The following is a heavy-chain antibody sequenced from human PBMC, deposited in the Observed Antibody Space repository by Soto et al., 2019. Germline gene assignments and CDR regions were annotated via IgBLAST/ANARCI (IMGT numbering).Heavy chain of an antibody. J-gene: IGHJ4*02. CDR1: GGTFSSYA. CDR2: IIPIFGTA. D-gene: IGHD4-17*01. Sequence: SVKVSCKASGGTFSSYAISWVRQAPGQGLEWMGGIIPIFGTANYAQKFQGRVTITADESTSTAYMELSSLRSEDTAVYYCARDPTYGDYGPFDYWGQGTLVTVS. CDR3: ARDPTYGDYGPFDY. V-gene: IGHV1-69*13.